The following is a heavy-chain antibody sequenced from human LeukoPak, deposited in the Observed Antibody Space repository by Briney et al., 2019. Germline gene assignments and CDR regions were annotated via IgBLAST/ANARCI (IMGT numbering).Heavy chain of an antibody. Sequence: GGSLRLSCEASGYSFSSYWIHWVRQVPGKGLVWVSRIDYDGSITNYADSVKGRFTISRGNARNTLYLQMNSLRVDDTAVYYCVKDLGGNYDYWGQGTLVTVSS. D-gene: IGHD1-7*01. CDR3: VKDLGGNYDY. V-gene: IGHV3-74*01. CDR2: IDYDGSIT. CDR1: GYSFSSYW. J-gene: IGHJ4*02.